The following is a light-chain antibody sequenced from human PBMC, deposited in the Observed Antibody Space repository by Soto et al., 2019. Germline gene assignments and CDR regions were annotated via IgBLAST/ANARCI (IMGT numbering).Light chain of an antibody. J-gene: IGKJ2*01. Sequence: DIQMTQSPSTLSASVGDRVTITCRASQSISSWLAWYQQKPGKAPKLLMYDASSLHSGVPSTFSGSGSGTEFTLTISRLEPEDFAVYYCQQYGNSMYSFGQGTKLEIK. CDR3: QQYGNSMYS. CDR1: QSISSW. V-gene: IGKV1-5*01. CDR2: DAS.